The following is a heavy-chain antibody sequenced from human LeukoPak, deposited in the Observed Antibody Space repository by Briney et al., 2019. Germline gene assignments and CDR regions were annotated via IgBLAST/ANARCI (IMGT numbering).Heavy chain of an antibody. CDR3: ARQRGYVRGLTYYDILTGYYFSGYYFDY. V-gene: IGHV4-39*01. J-gene: IGHJ4*02. CDR1: GGSISSSSYY. Sequence: SETLSLTCTVSGGSISSSSYYWGWIRQPPGKGLEWIGSIYYSGSTNYNPSLKSRVTISVDASKNQFSLKLSSVTAADTAVYYCARQRGYVRGLTYYDILTGYYFSGYYFDYWGQGTLVTVSS. CDR2: IYYSGST. D-gene: IGHD3-9*01.